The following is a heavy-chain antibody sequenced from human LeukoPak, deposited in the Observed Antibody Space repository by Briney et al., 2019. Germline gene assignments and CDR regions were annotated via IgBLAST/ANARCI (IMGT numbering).Heavy chain of an antibody. CDR3: ARDESPSYDILTGYQMADY. CDR1: GYTFTSYY. J-gene: IGHJ4*02. CDR2: INPSGGST. Sequence: ASVKVSCKASGYTFTSYYMHWVRQAPGQGLEWMGNINPSGGSTSYAQKFQGRVTMTRDTSTSTVYMELSSLRSEDTAVYYCARDESPSYDILTGYQMADYWGQGTLVTVSS. V-gene: IGHV1-46*01. D-gene: IGHD3-9*01.